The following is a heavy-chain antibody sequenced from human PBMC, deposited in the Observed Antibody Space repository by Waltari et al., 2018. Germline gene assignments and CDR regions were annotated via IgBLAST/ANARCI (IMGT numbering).Heavy chain of an antibody. D-gene: IGHD6-13*01. CDR3: ARATASPYSSSWYAFDY. V-gene: IGHV1-69*02. CDR1: GGTFSSYT. J-gene: IGHJ4*02. CDR2: SSPILGIA. Sequence: QVQLVQSGAEVKKPGSSVKVSCKASGGTFSSYTISWVRQAPGQGLEWMGRSSPILGIANDAQKCQGRVTITADKSTSTAYMELSSLRSEDTAVYYCARATASPYSSSWYAFDYWGQGTLVTVSS.